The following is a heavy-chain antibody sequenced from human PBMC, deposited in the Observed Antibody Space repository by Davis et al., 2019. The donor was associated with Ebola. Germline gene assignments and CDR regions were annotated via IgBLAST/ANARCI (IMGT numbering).Heavy chain of an antibody. D-gene: IGHD3-10*01. CDR1: GFTFSTYW. J-gene: IGHJ4*02. Sequence: GESLKISCAASGFTFSTYWMGWVRQAPGRGLEWVANIKYDGSEISYVDSVEGRFTISRDNAKNSLYLQMNSLRAEDTAVYYCARALYYYGSGSYYTGGFWGQGTLVTVSS. CDR2: IKYDGSEI. V-gene: IGHV3-7*01. CDR3: ARALYYYGSGSYYTGGF.